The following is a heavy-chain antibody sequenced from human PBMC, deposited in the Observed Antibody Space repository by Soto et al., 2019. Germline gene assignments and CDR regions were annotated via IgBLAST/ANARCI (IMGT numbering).Heavy chain of an antibody. CDR1: GYSFTSYW. D-gene: IGHD3-9*01. CDR2: TYPGDSDT. CDR3: LWFSRDDAFDI. Sequence: GESLKISCKGSGYSFTSYWIGWVRQMPGKGLEWMGITYPGDSDTRYSPSFQGQVTISADKSISTAYLQWSSLKASDTAMYYCLWFSRDDAFDIWGQGTMVTVSS. J-gene: IGHJ3*02. V-gene: IGHV5-51*01.